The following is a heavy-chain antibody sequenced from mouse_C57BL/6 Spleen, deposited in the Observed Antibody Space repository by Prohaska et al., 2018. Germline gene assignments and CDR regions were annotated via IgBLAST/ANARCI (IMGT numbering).Heavy chain of an antibody. D-gene: IGHD2-1*01. CDR3: TRGWGNCYFDY. CDR2: IDPETGGT. V-gene: IGHV1-15*01. Sequence: LVTLSCKASGYTFTDYEMHWVKQTPVHGLEWIGAIDPETGGTAYNQKFKGKAILTADKSSSTAYMELRSLTSEDSAVYYCTRGWGNCYFDYWGQGTTLTVSS. CDR1: GYTFTDYE. J-gene: IGHJ2*01.